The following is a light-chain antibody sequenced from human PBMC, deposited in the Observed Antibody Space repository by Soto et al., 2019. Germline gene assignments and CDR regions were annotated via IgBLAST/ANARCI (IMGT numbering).Light chain of an antibody. J-gene: IGKJ4*01. CDR3: QQRSNWPPV. Sequence: EIEMTQSPATLSLSPGERATLSCRASQNINTNLAWYQQSPGRAPRLFIYHTSTRATGIPDRFSGSGSGTEFTLTISSLQSEDFAVYYCQQRSNWPPVFGGGTKVEIK. V-gene: IGKV3-15*01. CDR1: QNINTN. CDR2: HTS.